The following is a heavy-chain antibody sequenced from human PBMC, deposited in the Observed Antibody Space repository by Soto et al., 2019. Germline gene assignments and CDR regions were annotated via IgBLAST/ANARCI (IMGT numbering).Heavy chain of an antibody. CDR3: ARATGMAPFDY. D-gene: IGHD5-18*01. CDR2: IYYSGST. CDR1: GGSISSYY. J-gene: IGHJ4*02. V-gene: IGHV4-59*12. Sequence: SETLSLTCTVSGGSISSYYWSCIRQPPGKGLEWIGYIYYSGSTNYNPSLKSRVAISVDKSKNQFSLKLSSVTAADTAVYYCARATGMAPFDYWGQGTLVTVSS.